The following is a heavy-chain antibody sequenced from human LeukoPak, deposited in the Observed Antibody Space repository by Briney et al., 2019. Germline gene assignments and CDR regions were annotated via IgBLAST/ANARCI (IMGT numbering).Heavy chain of an antibody. D-gene: IGHD6-19*01. Sequence: GGSLRLSCAASGFTFSDYCLSWIRQAPGKGLEWVSYISSSGSTIYYADSVKGRFTISRDNAKNSLYLQMNSLRAEDTAVYYCARVPGRRQWLVHYWGQGTLVTVSS. V-gene: IGHV3-11*01. CDR2: ISSSGSTI. CDR3: ARVPGRRQWLVHY. CDR1: GFTFSDYC. J-gene: IGHJ4*02.